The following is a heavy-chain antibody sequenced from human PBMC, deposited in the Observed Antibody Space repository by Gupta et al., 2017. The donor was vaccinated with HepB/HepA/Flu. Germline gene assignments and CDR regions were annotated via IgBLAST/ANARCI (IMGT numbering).Heavy chain of an antibody. CDR2: IYYSGST. CDR3: ARAPYADYGMDV. CDR1: GGSMSSYY. Sequence: QVQLQESGPGLVKPSETLSLTRTVSGGSMSSYYWSWMRQPPGKELEWIGYIYYSGSTNYNPSLKSRVTISVDTSKNQFSLKLSSVTAADTAVYYCARAPYADYGMDVWGQGTTVTVSS. J-gene: IGHJ6*02. D-gene: IGHD2-2*01. V-gene: IGHV4-59*01.